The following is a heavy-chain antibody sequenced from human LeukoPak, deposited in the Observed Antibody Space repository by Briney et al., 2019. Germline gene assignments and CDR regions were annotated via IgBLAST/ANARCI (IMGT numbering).Heavy chain of an antibody. J-gene: IGHJ4*02. CDR1: GGSIRSGSHY. D-gene: IGHD3-22*01. CDR3: AKRDDSGGNLVDL. V-gene: IGHV4-39*02. Sequence: PSETLSLTCTVSGGSIRSGSHYWAWIRQPPGKGLEWLGSIYYSGSTYYNPSLENRVTISIDTSKNHFSLKLSSLSAADTSVYYCAKRDDSGGNLVDLWGQGTLGTVS. CDR2: IYYSGST.